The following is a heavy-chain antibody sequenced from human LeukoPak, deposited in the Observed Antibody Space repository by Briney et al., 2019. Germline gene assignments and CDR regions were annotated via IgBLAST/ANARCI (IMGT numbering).Heavy chain of an antibody. CDR1: GYSFTSYW. D-gene: IGHD2-21*01. CDR2: IFPGDSET. CDR3: ARTPASMHYPSRRDDGHFDY. Sequence: GESLKTSCKGSGYSFTSYWIAWVRQMPGKGLEWMGIIFPGDSETRYSPSFQGQVSISVDTSIRTAYLQWSTLRASDSAIYYCARTPASMHYPSRRDDGHFDYWGQGTLVTVSS. V-gene: IGHV5-51*01. J-gene: IGHJ4*02.